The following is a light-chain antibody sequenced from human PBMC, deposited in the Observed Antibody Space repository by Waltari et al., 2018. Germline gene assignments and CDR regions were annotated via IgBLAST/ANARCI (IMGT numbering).Light chain of an antibody. J-gene: IGLJ2*01. CDR3: QSYDSSLSAYVV. CDR1: SSNIGAGYA. Sequence: QSVLTQPPSVSGAPGQRVTISCPGSSSNIGAGYAVHWYQQLPGTAPKLLIYGDYNRPSGVPDRFSGSKSGTSASLAITGLQAEDEADYYCQSYDSSLSAYVVFGGGTKLTVL. CDR2: GDY. V-gene: IGLV1-40*01.